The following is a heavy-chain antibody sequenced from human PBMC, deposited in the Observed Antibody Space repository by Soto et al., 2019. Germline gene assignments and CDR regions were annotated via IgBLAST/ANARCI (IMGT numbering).Heavy chain of an antibody. CDR2: IYYSGST. D-gene: IGHD5-12*01. V-gene: IGHV4-39*01. J-gene: IGHJ2*01. CDR1: GGSISSSSYY. CDR3: ARLKEMATIPWYFDL. Sequence: HLQLQESGPGLVKPSETLSLTCTVSGGSISSSSYYWGWIRQPPGKGLEWIGSIYYSGSTYYNPSLKSRVTIAVDTSKNQCSLKLSSVTAADTAVYYGARLKEMATIPWYFDLWGRGTLVTVSS.